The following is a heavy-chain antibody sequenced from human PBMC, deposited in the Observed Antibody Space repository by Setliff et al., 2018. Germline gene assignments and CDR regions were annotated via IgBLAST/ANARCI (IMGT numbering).Heavy chain of an antibody. CDR2: ISAY. J-gene: IGHJ4*02. Sequence: ASVKVSCKASGYIFSNYGINWVRQAPGQGLEWMGWISAYAQKFQGRVTMTTDTSTSTAYMELRSLRSDDTAVYYCARGPLDFVVVPAAAKFDYWGQGTLVTVSS. D-gene: IGHD2-2*01. CDR3: ARGPLDFVVVPAAAKFDY. V-gene: IGHV1-18*01. CDR1: GYIFSNYG.